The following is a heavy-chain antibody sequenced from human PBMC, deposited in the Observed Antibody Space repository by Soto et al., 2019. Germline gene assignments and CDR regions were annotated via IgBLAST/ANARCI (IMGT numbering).Heavy chain of an antibody. J-gene: IGHJ6*02. Sequence: GGSLRLSCAASGFTFSSYAMSWVRQAPGKGLEWVSAISGSGGSTYYADSVKGRFTISRDNSKNTLYLQMNSLRAEDTAVYYCAKGAGGSYSYYYYGMDVWGQGTTVIVSS. CDR2: ISGSGGST. V-gene: IGHV3-23*01. D-gene: IGHD1-26*01. CDR3: AKGAGGSYSYYYYGMDV. CDR1: GFTFSSYA.